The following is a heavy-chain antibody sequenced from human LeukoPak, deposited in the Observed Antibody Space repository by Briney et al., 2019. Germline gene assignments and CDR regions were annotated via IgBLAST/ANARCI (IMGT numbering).Heavy chain of an antibody. CDR1: GGSISSGTYY. Sequence: SETLSLTCIVSGGSISSGTYYWGWIRQPPGKGLEWSGSIYYSRSTYYNPALKSLVTISADTSKNQFSLKLSSVTAADTAVYYCARHDLGGYSSVWYYFDYWGQGTLVTVSS. D-gene: IGHD6-19*01. V-gene: IGHV4-39*01. J-gene: IGHJ4*02. CDR3: ARHDLGGYSSVWYYFDY. CDR2: IYYSRST.